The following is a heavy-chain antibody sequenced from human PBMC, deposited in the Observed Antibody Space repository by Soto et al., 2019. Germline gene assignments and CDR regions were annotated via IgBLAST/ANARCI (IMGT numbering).Heavy chain of an antibody. CDR3: ARSQGSSTSLEIYYYYYYGMDV. D-gene: IGHD2-2*01. Sequence: QVQLVQSGAEVKKPGSSVKVSCKASGGTFSSYAISWVRQAPGQGLEWMGGIIPISDTTNYEQKFQGRVTITADESTSTAYMELSSLRSEATAVYYCARSQGSSTSLEIYYYYYYGMDVWGQGTTVTVSS. CDR1: GGTFSSYA. V-gene: IGHV1-69*01. CDR2: IIPISDTT. J-gene: IGHJ6*02.